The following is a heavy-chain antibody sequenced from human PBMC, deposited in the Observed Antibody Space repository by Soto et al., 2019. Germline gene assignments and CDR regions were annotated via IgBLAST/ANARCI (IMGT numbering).Heavy chain of an antibody. V-gene: IGHV3-23*01. CDR1: GFTFSDHG. CDR3: AKDRTIAARNYDA. Sequence: DVQLLESGGGLVQPGGSLNLACEASGFTFSDHGMSWVRQAPGKGLAWVAAISGSVGSTYYANSVKGRFTISRDNSKNTLFLQMNSLRDEDTAVYYCAKDRTIAARNYDAWGQGALVTVSS. CDR2: ISGSVGST. J-gene: IGHJ5*02. D-gene: IGHD6-6*01.